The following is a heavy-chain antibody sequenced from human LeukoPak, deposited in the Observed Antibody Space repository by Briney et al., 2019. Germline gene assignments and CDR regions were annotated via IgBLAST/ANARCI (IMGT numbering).Heavy chain of an antibody. CDR1: GFTFINYW. J-gene: IGHJ6*02. CDR3: TRVQAGRAGLMDV. Sequence: GGSLRLSCAASGFTFINYWMVWVRQAPGKGLLWVSRINSDGSSTTYADSVKGRFTTSRDNAKNTLYLQMNSLRAEDTALYYCTRVQAGRAGLMDVWGRGTTVTVSS. CDR2: INSDGSST. V-gene: IGHV3-74*01. D-gene: IGHD6-13*01.